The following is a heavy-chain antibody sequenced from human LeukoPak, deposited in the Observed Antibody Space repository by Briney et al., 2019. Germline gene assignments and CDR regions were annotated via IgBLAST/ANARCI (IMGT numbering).Heavy chain of an antibody. V-gene: IGHV3-23*01. CDR2: ISGSGGST. CDR1: GFTFSSYA. CDR3: AKELGSGSPVRDAFDI. Sequence: PGGSLRLSCAASGFTFSSYAMSWVRQAPGKGLEWVSAISGSGGSTYYADSVKGRFTISRDNSKNTLYLQMNSLRAEDTAVYYCAKELGSGSPVRDAFDIWGQGTMVTVSS. J-gene: IGHJ3*02. D-gene: IGHD3-10*01.